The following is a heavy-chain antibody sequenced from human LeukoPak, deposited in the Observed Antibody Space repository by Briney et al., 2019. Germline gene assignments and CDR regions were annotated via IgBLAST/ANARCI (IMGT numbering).Heavy chain of an antibody. CDR3: ARWRIAAAGTIYYYYGMDV. J-gene: IGHJ6*02. D-gene: IGHD6-13*01. V-gene: IGHV4-34*01. CDR2: INESGST. Sequence: PSETLSLTCGVSGGSFSGYYWSWIRQSPGKGLEWIGEINESGSTDYNPSLMSRVTISVDTSKNQFSLKLSSVTAADTAVYYCARWRIAAAGTIYYYYGMDVWGQGTTVTVSS. CDR1: GGSFSGYY.